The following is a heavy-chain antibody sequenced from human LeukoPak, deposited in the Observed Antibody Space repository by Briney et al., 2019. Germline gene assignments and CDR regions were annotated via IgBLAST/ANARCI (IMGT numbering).Heavy chain of an antibody. V-gene: IGHV3-30*02. Sequence: RGSLRLSCAASGFTFSNYGMHWVRQAPGKGLEWVAFIRYDARNIYYADSVKGRFIISRDNSKNTLYLQMNSLRTEDTAFYYCAKDIYSYGELDYWGQGTLVAVSS. CDR1: GFTFSNYG. D-gene: IGHD5-18*01. CDR2: IRYDARNI. CDR3: AKDIYSYGELDY. J-gene: IGHJ4*02.